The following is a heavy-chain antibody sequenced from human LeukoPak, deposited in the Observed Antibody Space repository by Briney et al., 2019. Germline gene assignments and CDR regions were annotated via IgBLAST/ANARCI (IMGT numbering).Heavy chain of an antibody. CDR1: GYTFTSYG. D-gene: IGHD2-8*02. CDR2: IIPVFGTA. Sequence: ASVKVSCKASGYTFTSYGISWVRQAPGQGLEWMGGIIPVFGTADYAQKFQGRVTITADESTSTAYMELSSLRPEDTAVYYCARAEDIILVSDARNDYFYYMDVWGKGTTVTVSS. CDR3: ARAEDIILVSDARNDYFYYMDV. J-gene: IGHJ6*03. V-gene: IGHV1-69*13.